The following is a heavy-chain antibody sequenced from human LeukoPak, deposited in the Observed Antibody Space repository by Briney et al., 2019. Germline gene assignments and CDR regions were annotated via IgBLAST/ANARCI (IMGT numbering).Heavy chain of an antibody. Sequence: PGGSLRLSCAASGFTFSTYWMSWVRQAPGKGLEWVAVISYDGSNKYYADSVKGRFTISRDNSKNTLYLQMNSLRAEDTAVYYCAIITVTTGMWGQGTLVTVSS. J-gene: IGHJ4*02. V-gene: IGHV3-30-3*01. CDR2: ISYDGSNK. CDR1: GFTFSTYW. D-gene: IGHD4-17*01. CDR3: AIITVTTGM.